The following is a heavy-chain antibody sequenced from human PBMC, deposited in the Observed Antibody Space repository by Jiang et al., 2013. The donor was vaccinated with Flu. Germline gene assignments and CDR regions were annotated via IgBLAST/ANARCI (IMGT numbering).Heavy chain of an antibody. J-gene: IGHJ2*01. CDR2: ISRNDDR. D-gene: IGHD3-22*01. CDR3: AHSRETFYYDSRGYYSYWYFDL. CDR1: GFSLSTGGVR. V-gene: IGHV2-5*01. Sequence: TFSGFSLSTGGVRVGWIRQPPGKALQWLALISRNDDRRYSPSLKSRLTITKDTSKNQVVLTMTNMDPVDTATYYCAHSRETFYYDSRGYYSYWYFDLWGRGTLVTVSS.